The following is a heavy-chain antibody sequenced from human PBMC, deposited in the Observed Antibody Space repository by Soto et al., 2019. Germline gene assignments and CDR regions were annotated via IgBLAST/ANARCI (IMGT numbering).Heavy chain of an antibody. V-gene: IGHV4-34*01. CDR3: ARGSHYDSSSDY. CDR2: INHSRST. D-gene: IGHD3-22*01. J-gene: IGHJ4*02. Sequence: SETLSLTCAVYGGSFSGYYWSWIRPPPGKGLEWIGEINHSRSTNYNPSLKSRVTISVDTSKNQFSLKLSSVTAADTAVYYCARGSHYDSSSDYWGQGTLVTVSS. CDR1: GGSFSGYY.